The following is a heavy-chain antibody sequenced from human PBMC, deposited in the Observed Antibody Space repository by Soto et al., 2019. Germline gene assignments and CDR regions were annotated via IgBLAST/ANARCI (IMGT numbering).Heavy chain of an antibody. D-gene: IGHD6-13*01. CDR2: ISYDGSQK. J-gene: IGHJ4*02. CDR1: GFIFTAYG. CDR3: AKAESSSWFYFDS. V-gene: IGHV3-30*18. Sequence: VGSLRLSCAASGFIFTAYGMHWVRQAPGKGLEWVAVISYDGSQKYYADSVKGRFTISRDNSKNTLYLQMNSLRAGDTALYTCAKAESSSWFYFDSWGQGTLVTVSS.